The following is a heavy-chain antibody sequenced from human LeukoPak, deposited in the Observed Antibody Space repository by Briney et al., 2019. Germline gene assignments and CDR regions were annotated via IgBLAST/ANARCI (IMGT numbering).Heavy chain of an antibody. CDR3: AKYRGFGDSHDS. CDR1: GFTFSSYA. Sequence: PGGSLRLSCAASGFTFSSYAMSWVRQAPGKGLEWVSSIGGSGGSTYYADSVKGRSTISRDTSKNTLYLQMNSLRAEDTAVYYCAKYRGFGDSHDSWGQGTLVTVSS. CDR2: IGGSGGST. V-gene: IGHV3-23*01. D-gene: IGHD3-10*01. J-gene: IGHJ4*02.